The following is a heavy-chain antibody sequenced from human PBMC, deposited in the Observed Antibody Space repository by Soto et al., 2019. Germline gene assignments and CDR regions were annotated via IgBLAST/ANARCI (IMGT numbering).Heavy chain of an antibody. CDR1: GGSFSGYY. D-gene: IGHD1-26*01. V-gene: IGHV4-34*01. CDR2: INHSGST. Sequence: SETLSLTCAVYGGSFSGYYWSWIRQPPGKGLEWIGEINHSGSTNYNPSLKSRVTISVDTSKNQFSLKLSSVTAADTAVYYCARKGGSYYWYFDLWGRGTLVTVSS. CDR3: ARKGGSYYWYFDL. J-gene: IGHJ2*01.